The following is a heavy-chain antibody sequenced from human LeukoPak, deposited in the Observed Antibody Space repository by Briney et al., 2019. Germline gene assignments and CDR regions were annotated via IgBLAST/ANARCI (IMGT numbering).Heavy chain of an antibody. CDR1: GFTFSSYA. CDR2: ISSNGGNI. D-gene: IGHD4-17*01. V-gene: IGHV3-64*04. J-gene: IGHJ4*02. Sequence: PGGSLRLSCSASGFTFSSYAMHWVRQAPGKGLEYVSSISSNGGNIYYADSVKGRFAISRDNSKNTLYLQMNSLRAEDTAIYYCAKSFPPPDYGDFDYWGQGTLVTVSS. CDR3: AKSFPPPDYGDFDY.